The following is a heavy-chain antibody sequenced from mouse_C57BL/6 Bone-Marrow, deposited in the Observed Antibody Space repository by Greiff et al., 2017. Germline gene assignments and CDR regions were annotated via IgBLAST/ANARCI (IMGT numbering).Heavy chain of an antibody. V-gene: IGHV1-55*01. CDR2: IYPGSGST. D-gene: IGHD1-1*01. Sequence: QVQLQQPGAELVKPGASVKMSCKASGYTFTSYWITWVKQSPGQGLEWIGDIYPGSGSTNYNEKFKSKATLTVDNSSSTAYMQLSSLTSEDSAVYYCAVVYYGSGYYFDYWGQGTTLTVSS. CDR3: AVVYYGSGYYFDY. J-gene: IGHJ2*01. CDR1: GYTFTSYW.